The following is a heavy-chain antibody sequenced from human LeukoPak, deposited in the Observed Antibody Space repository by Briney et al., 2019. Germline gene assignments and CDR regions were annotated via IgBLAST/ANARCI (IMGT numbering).Heavy chain of an antibody. J-gene: IGHJ4*02. V-gene: IGHV3-9*01. CDR1: GFTFDDYA. CDR3: ALIGDYVDY. CDR2: ISWNSGSI. Sequence: GKSLRLSCAASGFTFDDYAMHWVRQAPGKGLEWVSGISWNSGSIGYADSVKGRFTISRDNAKNSLYLQMNSLRAEDTALYYCALIGDYVDYWGQGTLVTVSS.